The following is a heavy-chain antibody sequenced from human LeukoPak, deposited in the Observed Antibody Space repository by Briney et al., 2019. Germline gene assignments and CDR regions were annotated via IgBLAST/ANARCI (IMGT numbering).Heavy chain of an antibody. CDR1: GYTFTSYY. CDR3: ARDLRYCSGGSCYRAGAFDI. J-gene: IGHJ3*02. D-gene: IGHD2-15*01. CDR2: INPSGGST. V-gene: IGHV1-46*01. Sequence: ASVKVSCTASGYTFTSYYMHWVRQAPGQGLEWMGIINPSGGSTSYAQKFQGRVTMTRDMSTSTVYMELSSLRSEDTAVYYCARDLRYCSGGSCYRAGAFDIWGQGTMVTVSS.